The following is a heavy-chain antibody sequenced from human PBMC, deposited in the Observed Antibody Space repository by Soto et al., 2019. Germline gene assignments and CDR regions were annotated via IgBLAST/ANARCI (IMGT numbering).Heavy chain of an antibody. V-gene: IGHV3-73*01. CDR1: GFPLSGSF. CDR2: IKKKPDSYAT. CDR3: TTDDPTNKN. Sequence: QPGGSLRLSCAASGFPLSGSFVHWVRQASGKGLEWLGLIKKKPDSYATRYAESLRGRFTISRDDSVNTAYLHMNSLSTEDKAVYYCTTDDPTNKNWGQGTLVTVSS. J-gene: IGHJ4*02. D-gene: IGHD2-8*01.